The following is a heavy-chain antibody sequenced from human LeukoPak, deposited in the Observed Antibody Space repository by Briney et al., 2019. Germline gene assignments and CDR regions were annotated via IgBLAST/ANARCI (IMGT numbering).Heavy chain of an antibody. V-gene: IGHV3-7*01. CDR3: ATRESSMARSH. J-gene: IGHJ4*02. CDR2: INEDGSVQ. D-gene: IGHD3-10*01. CDR1: GLIFRDYW. Sequence: GGSLTLSCVGSGLIFRDYWMNWVRQVPGKGLEWVANINEDGSVQDYVDSVRGRFSISRDNARNSFYLQINNLRVEDTAVYYCATRESSMARSHWGQGTLVTVSS.